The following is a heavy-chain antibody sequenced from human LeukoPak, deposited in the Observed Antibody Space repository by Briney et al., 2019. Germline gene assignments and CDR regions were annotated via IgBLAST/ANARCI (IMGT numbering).Heavy chain of an antibody. CDR3: AIGNTGWELRSGYFDY. V-gene: IGHV1-24*01. Sequence: ASVKVSCKVSGYTLTELSMHWVRQAPGKGLEWMGGFDSEDGETIYAQKFQGRVTMTEDTSTDTAYMELSSLRSEDTAVYYCAIGNTGWELRSGYFDYWGQGTLVTVSS. D-gene: IGHD1-26*01. J-gene: IGHJ4*02. CDR2: FDSEDGET. CDR1: GYTLTELS.